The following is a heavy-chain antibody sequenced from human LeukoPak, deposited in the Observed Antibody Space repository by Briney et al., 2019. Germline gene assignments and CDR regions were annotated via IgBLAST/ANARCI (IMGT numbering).Heavy chain of an antibody. CDR2: VLNDGSQE. Sequence: GGSLRLSCAASGFTFSSYGMHWVRQAPGKGLEWVAVVLNDGSQEKYADSVKGRFTLSRDNAKNSLYLQMNSLTAEDTAVYYCASGRGIAVAGPGGYFDYWGQGTLVTVSS. J-gene: IGHJ4*02. CDR3: ASGRGIAVAGPGGYFDY. V-gene: IGHV3-33*03. CDR1: GFTFSSYG. D-gene: IGHD6-19*01.